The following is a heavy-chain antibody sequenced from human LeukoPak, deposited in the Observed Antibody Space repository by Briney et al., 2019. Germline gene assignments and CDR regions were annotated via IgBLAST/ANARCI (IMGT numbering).Heavy chain of an antibody. Sequence: VASVKVSCKASGYTFTGYYMHWVRQAPGQGLEWMVWINPNSGGRNYAQKFRGRVAMTKDTSISTAYMELSRLRSDDTAVYYCARRRKIAVAGTSAFDIWGQGTMVTVSS. CDR2: INPNSGGR. J-gene: IGHJ3*02. V-gene: IGHV1-2*02. D-gene: IGHD6-19*01. CDR3: ARRRKIAVAGTSAFDI. CDR1: GYTFTGYY.